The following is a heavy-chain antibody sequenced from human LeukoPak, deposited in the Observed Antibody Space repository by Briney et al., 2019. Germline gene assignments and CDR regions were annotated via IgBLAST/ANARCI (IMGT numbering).Heavy chain of an antibody. CDR1: GYTFTGYY. V-gene: IGHV1-8*03. CDR3: ARGRYSSSSYLWVRNYYFDY. Sequence: ASVKVSCKASGYTFTGYYMHWVRQATGQGLEWMGWMNPNSGNTGYAQKFQGRVTITRNTSISTAYMELSSLRSEDTAVYYCARGRYSSSSYLWVRNYYFDYWGREPWSPSPQ. D-gene: IGHD6-6*01. J-gene: IGHJ4*02. CDR2: MNPNSGNT.